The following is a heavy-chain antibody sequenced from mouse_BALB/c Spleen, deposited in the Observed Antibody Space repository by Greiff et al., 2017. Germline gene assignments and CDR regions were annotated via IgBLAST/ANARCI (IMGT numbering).Heavy chain of an antibody. CDR3: ARGGYYGFDY. Sequence: EVKLVESGGGLVQPGGSRKLSCAASGFTFSSFGMHWVRQAPEKGLEWVAYISSGSSTIYYADTVKGRFTISRDNPKNTLFLQMTSLRSEDTAMYYCARGGYYGFDYWGQGTTLTVSS. V-gene: IGHV5-17*02. J-gene: IGHJ2*01. CDR2: ISSGSSTI. D-gene: IGHD1-1*01. CDR1: GFTFSSFG.